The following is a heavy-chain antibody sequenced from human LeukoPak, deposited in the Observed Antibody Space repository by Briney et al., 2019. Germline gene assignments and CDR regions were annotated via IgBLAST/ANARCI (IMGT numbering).Heavy chain of an antibody. CDR2: VHLDGRT. Sequence: PSETLSLTCAVSGVSISSSNWWTWVRQPPGKGLEWIGEVHLDGRTNYNPSLESRLTMSVDVSENQVSLKLTSVTAADTAVYYCAREGGFYRPLDYSGQGTLVTVSS. V-gene: IGHV4-4*02. J-gene: IGHJ4*02. D-gene: IGHD3-3*01. CDR3: AREGGFYRPLDY. CDR1: GVSISSSNW.